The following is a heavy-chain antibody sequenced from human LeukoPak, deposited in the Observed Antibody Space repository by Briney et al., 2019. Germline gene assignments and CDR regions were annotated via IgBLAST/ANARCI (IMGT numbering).Heavy chain of an antibody. J-gene: IGHJ6*03. CDR2: IYYSGST. D-gene: IGHD5-18*01. CDR1: GGSFSSYY. V-gene: IGHV4-59*01. Sequence: QPSETLSLTCTVSGGSFSSYYWSWIRQPPGKGLEWIGYIYYSGSTNYNPSLKSRVTISVDTSKNQFSLKLSSVTAADTAVYYCARVPVDTAMADRKVYYYYYMDVWGKGTTVTVSS. CDR3: ARVPVDTAMADRKVYYYYYMDV.